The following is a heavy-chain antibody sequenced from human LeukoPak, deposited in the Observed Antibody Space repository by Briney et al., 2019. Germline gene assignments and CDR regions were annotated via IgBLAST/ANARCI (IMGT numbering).Heavy chain of an antibody. CDR2: NYTGDSDY. Sequence: GESLKISCNSSGYSFTNYWIGRGRQMPRKGLEWGGINYTGDSDYRHCPSFQGQVTISADKSISTAYLQWSSIKAPVTAMYCRTRLLRFGEFDFDYWGQGTLVTASS. J-gene: IGHJ4*02. V-gene: IGHV5-51*01. D-gene: IGHD3-10*01. CDR3: TRLLRFGEFDFDY. CDR1: GYSFTNYW.